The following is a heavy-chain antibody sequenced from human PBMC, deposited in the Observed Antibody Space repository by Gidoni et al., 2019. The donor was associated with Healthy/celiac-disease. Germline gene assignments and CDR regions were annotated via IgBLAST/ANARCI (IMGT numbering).Heavy chain of an antibody. CDR2: INHSGST. V-gene: IGHV4-34*01. D-gene: IGHD2-15*01. J-gene: IGHJ5*02. Sequence: QVQLQQWGAGLLKPSETLSLTCAVYGGSFSGYYWSWIRQPPGKGLEWIGEINHSGSTNYNPSLKSRVTISVDTSKNQFSLKLSSVTAAETAVYYCARGGVVAATRGFDPWGQGTLVTVSS. CDR3: ARGGVVAATRGFDP. CDR1: GGSFSGYY.